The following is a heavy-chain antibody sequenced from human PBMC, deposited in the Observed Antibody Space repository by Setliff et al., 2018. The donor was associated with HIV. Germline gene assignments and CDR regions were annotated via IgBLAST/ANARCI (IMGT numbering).Heavy chain of an antibody. Sequence: SETLSLTCTVSGGSISSGSYYWSWIRQPAGKGLDWVGHIFTSGSTNYNPSLKSRVTISVDTSKNLFSLKLSSVTAADTGGYCCARMRLDGGYSYDYWGQGTLVTVSS. CDR1: GGSISSGSYY. D-gene: IGHD5-12*01. CDR3: ARMRLDGGYSYDY. V-gene: IGHV4-61*09. CDR2: IFTSGST. J-gene: IGHJ4*02.